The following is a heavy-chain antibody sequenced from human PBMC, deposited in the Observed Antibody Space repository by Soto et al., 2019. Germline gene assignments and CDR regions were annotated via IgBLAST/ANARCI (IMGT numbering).Heavy chain of an antibody. J-gene: IGHJ5*02. D-gene: IGHD6-13*01. Sequence: QITLKESGPTLVIPTQTLTLTCTFSGFSLSTSGVGVGWIRQPPGKALEWLALIYWDDDKRYNPSLKTRLTITKDTSKNQVVLTMTNMDPVDTATYYCAYRQEYRNSCNSGWFDPWGQGTLVTVSS. CDR3: AYRQEYRNSCNSGWFDP. CDR2: IYWDDDK. CDR1: GFSLSTSGVG. V-gene: IGHV2-5*02.